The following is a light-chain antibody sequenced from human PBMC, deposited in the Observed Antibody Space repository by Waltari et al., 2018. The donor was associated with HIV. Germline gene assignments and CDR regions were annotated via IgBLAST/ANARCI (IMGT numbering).Light chain of an antibody. J-gene: IGLJ2*01. CDR2: DVS. V-gene: IGLV2-11*01. Sequence: QSALTQPRSVSGSPGQSVTFSCTGTSSDVGGYNYVSWYQQHPGKAPKLMIYDVSKRPSGVPDRVSGSKSGNTASLTISGLQAEDEADYYCCSYAGSYTRFGGGTKLTVL. CDR1: SSDVGGYNY. CDR3: CSYAGSYTR.